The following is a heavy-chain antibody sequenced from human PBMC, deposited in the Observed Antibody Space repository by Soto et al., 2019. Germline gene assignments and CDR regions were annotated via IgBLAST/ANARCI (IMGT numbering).Heavy chain of an antibody. CDR2: IRSNTAVT. CDR1: GVRVDPYV. V-gene: IGHV3-23*01. J-gene: IGHJ4*02. CDR3: AKASDGGWPYYFDS. Sequence: GGSLRLACVACGVRVDPYVMAGVRQAQGKGLEWVAAIRSNTAVTHYADSMRDRFTISRVNSANTIFLQMNSLRVEDSAVYFCAKASDGGWPYYFDSWGQGALVTVSS. D-gene: IGHD2-15*01.